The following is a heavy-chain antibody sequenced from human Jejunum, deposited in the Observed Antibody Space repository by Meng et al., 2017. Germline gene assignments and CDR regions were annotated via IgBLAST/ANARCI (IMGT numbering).Heavy chain of an antibody. Sequence: GGSLRLSCVASGFTFSNSEFNWVRQAPGKGLEWISYMSTSGRDIFYADAVKGRFTISRDNGKNSLYLQMDSLRVEDTAVYYCARDRGWGAFDIWGQGTMVTVSS. CDR2: MSTSGRDI. CDR1: GFTFSNSE. D-gene: IGHD1-26*01. V-gene: IGHV3-48*03. J-gene: IGHJ3*02. CDR3: ARDRGWGAFDI.